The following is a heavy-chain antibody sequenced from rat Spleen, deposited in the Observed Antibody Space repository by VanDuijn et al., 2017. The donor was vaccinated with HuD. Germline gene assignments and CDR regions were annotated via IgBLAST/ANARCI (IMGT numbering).Heavy chain of an antibody. J-gene: IGHJ4*01. CDR2: RWSNGGT. V-gene: IGHV2-47*01. Sequence: QVQLKESGPGLVQPSQTLSLTCTVSGLSLTSNSVRWIRQPPGKGLAWMGVRWSNGGTDYNSAIKSRLSISRDTPKSQVFLKMNSLQTGDTAMYFCARNYAGINGYVMDAWGQGASVTVSS. CDR1: GLSLTSNS. D-gene: IGHD1-4*01. CDR3: ARNYAGINGYVMDA.